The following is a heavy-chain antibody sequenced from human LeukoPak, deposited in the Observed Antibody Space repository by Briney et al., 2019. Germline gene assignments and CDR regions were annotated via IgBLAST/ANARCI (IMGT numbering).Heavy chain of an antibody. CDR2: IYHSGST. D-gene: IGHD6-13*01. J-gene: IGHJ4*02. CDR3: ARVPSSSWYHFDY. Sequence: SQTLSLTCTVSGGSINSGGYYWSWIRQPPGKGLEWIGYIYHSGSTYYNPSLKSRVTISVDRSKNQFSLKLSSVTAADTAVYYCARVPSSSWYHFDYWGQGTLVTVSS. CDR1: GGSINSGGYY. V-gene: IGHV4-30-2*01.